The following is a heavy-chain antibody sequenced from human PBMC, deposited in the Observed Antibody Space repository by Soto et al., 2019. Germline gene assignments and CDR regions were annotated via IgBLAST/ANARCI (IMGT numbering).Heavy chain of an antibody. J-gene: IGHJ5*02. CDR1: GGSISSGGYY. V-gene: IGHV4-31*03. D-gene: IGHD3-10*01. CDR2: IYYSGST. Sequence: QVQLQESGPGLVKPSQTLSLTCTVSGGSISSGGYYWSWIRQHPGKGLEWIGYIYYSGSTYYNPSLKSRVTISVDTSKNQFSLKLSSVTAADTAVYYCARDQSYYYGSARGFDPWGQGTLVTVSS. CDR3: ARDQSYYYGSARGFDP.